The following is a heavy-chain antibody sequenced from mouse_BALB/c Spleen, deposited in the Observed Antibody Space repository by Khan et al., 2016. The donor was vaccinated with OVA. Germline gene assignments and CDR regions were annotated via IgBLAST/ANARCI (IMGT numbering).Heavy chain of an antibody. CDR3: ARDGSRYNYAMDY. V-gene: IGHV3-2*02. J-gene: IGHJ4*01. CDR1: GYSITSDYA. Sequence: EVQLQESGLGLVKPSQSLSLTCTVTGYSITSDYAWNRIRQFPGNKLEWMGYISSSGSTNYNPALKSRISITRDTSKNQFFLQLNSVTTEDTATYYCARDGSRYNYAMDYWGQGTSVTVSS. CDR2: ISSSGST. D-gene: IGHD2-3*01.